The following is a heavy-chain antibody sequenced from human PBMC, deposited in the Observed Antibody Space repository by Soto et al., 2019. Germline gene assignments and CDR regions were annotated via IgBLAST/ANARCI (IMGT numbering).Heavy chain of an antibody. V-gene: IGHV4-39*01. CDR1: GGSISSSSYY. CDR2: IYSSGST. D-gene: IGHD4-17*01. J-gene: IGHJ6*03. CDR3: ARHPTVTRNYYMDV. Sequence: SETLSLTCTVSGGSISSSSYYWGWIRQPPGKGLEWITSIYSSGSTYYNPSLKSRVTISVDTSKNQFSLKLSSVTAADTAMYYCARHPTVTRNYYMDVWGKGTTVTVSS.